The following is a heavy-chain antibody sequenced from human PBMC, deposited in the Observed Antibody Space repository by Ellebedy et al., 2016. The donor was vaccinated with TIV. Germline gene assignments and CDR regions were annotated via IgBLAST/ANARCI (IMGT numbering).Heavy chain of an antibody. J-gene: IGHJ4*02. CDR3: SFSRLVPY. D-gene: IGHD6-19*01. V-gene: IGHV3-23*01. CDR1: GFTFSSYA. Sequence: GESLKISCAASGFTFSSYAASWVRQAPGKGLEGVAVLNANGVVIAYADSVKGRSTISRDNSKNTLYLQVNSLRPEDTAVYYCSFSRLVPYWGQGTLVTVSS. CDR2: LNANGVVI.